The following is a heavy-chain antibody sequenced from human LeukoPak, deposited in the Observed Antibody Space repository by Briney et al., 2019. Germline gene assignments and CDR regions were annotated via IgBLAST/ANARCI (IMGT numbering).Heavy chain of an antibody. D-gene: IGHD1-26*01. Sequence: PGGSLRLSCAASGFTFSSYSMNWVRQAPGKGLERVSHITASGTAMFYADSVKGRFTISRDNAKNPLYLQMNSLRDEDTAVYYCASSGSYRFDYWGQGTLVTVSS. J-gene: IGHJ4*02. V-gene: IGHV3-48*02. CDR2: ITASGTAM. CDR1: GFTFSSYS. CDR3: ASSGSYRFDY.